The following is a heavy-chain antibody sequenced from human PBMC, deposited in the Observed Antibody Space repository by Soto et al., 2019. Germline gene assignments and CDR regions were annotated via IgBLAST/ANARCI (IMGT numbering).Heavy chain of an antibody. J-gene: IGHJ4*02. Sequence: GASVKVCCKASGYTFASCYMHWVRQAPEQGLEWMGIINPSGGSTSYAQKFQGRVTMTRDTSTSTVYMELSSLRSEDTAVYYCARGKGWQWLTAYYFDYWGQGTLVTVSS. CDR2: INPSGGST. D-gene: IGHD6-19*01. V-gene: IGHV1-46*01. CDR1: GYTFASCY. CDR3: ARGKGWQWLTAYYFDY.